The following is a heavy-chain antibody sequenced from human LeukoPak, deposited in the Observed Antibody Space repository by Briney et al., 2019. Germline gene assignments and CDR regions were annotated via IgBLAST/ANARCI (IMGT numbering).Heavy chain of an antibody. CDR2: INRDGSRT. J-gene: IGHJ4*02. D-gene: IGHD5-18*01. CDR1: GFTFSDHW. CDR3: ARGGSDTAMAHDY. Sequence: GGSLRLSCAASGFTFSDHWMHWVRHAPGKGLMWVSRINRDGSRTDYADSVKGRFTISRDDAKNTLYLQVNSLRAEDTAVYFCARGGSDTAMAHDYWGQGTLVTVSS. V-gene: IGHV3-74*01.